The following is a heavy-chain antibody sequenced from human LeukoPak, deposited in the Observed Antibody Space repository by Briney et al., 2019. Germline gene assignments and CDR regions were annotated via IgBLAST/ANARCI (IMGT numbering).Heavy chain of an antibody. Sequence: GGSLRLSCAASGLTFSSYWMSWVRQAPGKGLEWVANIKQDGSEKYYVDSVKGRFTISRDNAKNSLYLQMNSLRAEDTAVYYCASLSYGDYVVDYWGQGTLVTVSS. CDR1: GLTFSSYW. V-gene: IGHV3-7*01. CDR2: IKQDGSEK. D-gene: IGHD4-17*01. CDR3: ASLSYGDYVVDY. J-gene: IGHJ4*02.